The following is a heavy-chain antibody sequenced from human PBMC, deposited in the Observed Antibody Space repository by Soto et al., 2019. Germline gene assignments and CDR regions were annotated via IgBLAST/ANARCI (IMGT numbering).Heavy chain of an antibody. D-gene: IGHD6-6*01. CDR2: IYHSGST. Sequence: SETLSLTCAVSGYSISSGYYWGWIRQPPGKGLEWIGSIYHSGSTYYNPSLKSRVTISVDTSKNQFSLKLSSVTAADTAVYYCARDWTDEYSSSHPGWFDPWGQGTPVTVSS. CDR1: GYSISSGYY. J-gene: IGHJ5*02. V-gene: IGHV4-38-2*02. CDR3: ARDWTDEYSSSHPGWFDP.